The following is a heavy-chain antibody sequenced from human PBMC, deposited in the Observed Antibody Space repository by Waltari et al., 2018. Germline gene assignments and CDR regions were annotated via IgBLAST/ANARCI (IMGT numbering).Heavy chain of an antibody. V-gene: IGHV4-39*07. CDR1: GGSISSSSYY. D-gene: IGHD3-22*01. CDR2: SYYCGGT. J-gene: IGHJ4*02. Sequence: QLQLQESGPGLVKPSETLSLTCTVSGGSISSSSYYWGWIRQPPGKGLEWLGRSYYCGGTSYNPSLKRRVIISSVDTTNKFSSLMLCVTAAATAVEYCGGGHHEATMKYYFDDWGQGSMLAVAS. CDR3: GGGHHEATMKYYFDD.